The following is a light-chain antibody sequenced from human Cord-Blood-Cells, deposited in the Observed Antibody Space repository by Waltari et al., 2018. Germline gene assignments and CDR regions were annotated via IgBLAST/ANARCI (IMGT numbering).Light chain of an antibody. CDR3: QQFKNYPYT. V-gene: IGKV1D-13*01. Sequence: AIQLTQSASSLSASVGDRVTITCRARQGISSSLAWYQQKPAKAPKLLIYDVSHLESGGPSRFSGSESGTDFTLTIISLQPEDFATYYSQQFKNYPYTFGNWTKLEIK. CDR1: QGISSS. J-gene: IGKJ2*01. CDR2: DVS.